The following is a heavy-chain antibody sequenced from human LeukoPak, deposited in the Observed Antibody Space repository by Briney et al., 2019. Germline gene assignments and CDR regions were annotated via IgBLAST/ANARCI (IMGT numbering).Heavy chain of an antibody. CDR3: ARDEVYDSSGYFSN. Sequence: GGSLRLSCAASGFTFSSYGMHWVRQAPGKGLEWVAVIWYDGSNKYYADSVKGRFTISRDNSKNTLYLQMNSLRAEDTAVHYCARDEVYDSSGYFSNWGQGTLVTVSS. V-gene: IGHV3-33*01. CDR1: GFTFSSYG. CDR2: IWYDGSNK. D-gene: IGHD3-22*01. J-gene: IGHJ4*02.